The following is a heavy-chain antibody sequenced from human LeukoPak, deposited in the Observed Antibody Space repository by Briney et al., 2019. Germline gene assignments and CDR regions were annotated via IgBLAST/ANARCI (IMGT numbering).Heavy chain of an antibody. CDR1: GFTVSSNY. CDR2: IYSGGST. Sequence: GGSLRLSCAASGFTVSSNYMTWVRQAPGKWLEWVSIIYSGGSTYYADSVKGRFTISRDNSKNTLYLQMNSLRAEDTAVYYCARFTPWTGYSSSSVRFDYWGQGTLVTVSS. CDR3: ARFTPWTGYSSSSVRFDY. J-gene: IGHJ4*02. V-gene: IGHV3-53*01. D-gene: IGHD6-6*01.